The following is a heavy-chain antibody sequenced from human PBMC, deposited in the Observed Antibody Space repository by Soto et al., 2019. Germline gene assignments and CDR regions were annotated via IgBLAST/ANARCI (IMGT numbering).Heavy chain of an antibody. CDR1: GFSFSSHG. J-gene: IGHJ4*02. V-gene: IGHV3-30*03. CDR2: ISYDGGNK. CDR3: ARDPPGGDYCAGFQY. D-gene: IGHD4-17*01. Sequence: ESGGDVVQPGRSLTLSCLASGFSFSSHGMHWIRQAPGKGLEWLAVISYDGGNKNYADSVRDRFTISRDNSKNRVFLQINSLRPEDTAVYFCARDPPGGDYCAGFQYWGQGTLVIVSS.